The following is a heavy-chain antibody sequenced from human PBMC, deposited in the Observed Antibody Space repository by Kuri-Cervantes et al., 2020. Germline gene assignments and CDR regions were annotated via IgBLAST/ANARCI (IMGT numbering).Heavy chain of an antibody. Sequence: SLKISCAASGFTFDDCAMHWVRQAPGKGLEWVSGISWNSGSIGYADSVKGRFTISRDNAKNSLYLQMNSLRAEDTAVYYCARSMTTVTLFDCWGQGTLVTVSS. J-gene: IGHJ4*02. CDR1: GFTFDDCA. CDR2: ISWNSGSI. CDR3: ARSMTTVTLFDC. D-gene: IGHD4-17*01. V-gene: IGHV3-9*01.